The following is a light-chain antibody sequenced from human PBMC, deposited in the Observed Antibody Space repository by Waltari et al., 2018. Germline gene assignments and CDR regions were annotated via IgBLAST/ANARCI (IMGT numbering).Light chain of an antibody. CDR1: SPNIWNKN. CDR2: ENN. V-gene: IGLV1-51*02. Sequence: QSVLTQPPPVSAAPGQTVNLPCSGSSPNIWNKNVTWYQQLPGTAPKLLIYENNKRPSGIPDRFSGSESDTSATLGITGLQTGDEADYYCGAWDSSRNAWVFGGGTKVTVL. CDR3: GAWDSSRNAWV. J-gene: IGLJ3*02.